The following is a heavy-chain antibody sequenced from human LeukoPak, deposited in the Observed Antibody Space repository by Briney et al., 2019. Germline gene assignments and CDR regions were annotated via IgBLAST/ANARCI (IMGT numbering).Heavy chain of an antibody. V-gene: IGHV6-1*01. CDR3: ARVGEQWLVFFDY. D-gene: IGHD6-19*01. J-gene: IGHJ4*02. CDR2: TYYRSKWYN. Sequence: PSQTLSLTCAISGDSVSSNSAAWNCIRQSPSRGLEWLGRTYYRSKWYNDYAVSVKSRITINPDTSKNQFSLQLNSVTPEDTAVYYCARVGEQWLVFFDYWGQGTLVTVSS. CDR1: GDSVSSNSAA.